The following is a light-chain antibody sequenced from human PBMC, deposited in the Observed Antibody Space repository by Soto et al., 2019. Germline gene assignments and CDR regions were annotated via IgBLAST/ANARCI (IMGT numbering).Light chain of an antibody. V-gene: IGKV3-20*01. J-gene: IGKJ2*01. CDR3: QQYSSSYDTSLYT. Sequence: EIVLTQSPGTLSLSPGETATLSCRASQSVSSSYLAWYQQKPGQAPRLLVYGSYHRATGIADRFSGSGSGTEFTLTISRLEPEDFAVYYSQQYSSSYDTSLYTFGQGTKVDIK. CDR2: GSY. CDR1: QSVSSSY.